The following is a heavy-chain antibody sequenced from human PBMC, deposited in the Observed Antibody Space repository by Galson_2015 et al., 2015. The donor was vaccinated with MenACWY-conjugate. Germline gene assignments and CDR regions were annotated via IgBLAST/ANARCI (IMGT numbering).Heavy chain of an antibody. CDR3: AKEGAGLRG. Sequence: SLRLSCAASGFSLSRYSMNWVRQAPGKGLEWISYITSSSSTIYYADSVKGRFTISRDNAKNSLYLQMNSLRAEDTAVYYCAKEGAGLRGWGQGTLVIVSS. CDR2: ITSSSSTI. CDR1: GFSLSRYS. D-gene: IGHD5/OR15-5a*01. V-gene: IGHV3-48*04. J-gene: IGHJ4*02.